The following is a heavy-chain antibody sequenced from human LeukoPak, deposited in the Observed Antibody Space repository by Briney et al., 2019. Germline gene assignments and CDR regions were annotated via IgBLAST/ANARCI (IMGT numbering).Heavy chain of an antibody. CDR3: ASLSEYCSHGSCYLGWFDP. CDR2: INHNEFT. J-gene: IGHJ5*02. CDR1: GGSFTTYY. D-gene: IGHD2-15*01. V-gene: IGHV4-34*01. Sequence: SETLSLTCAVYGGSFTTYYWSWIRQPPGKGLEWIGEINHNEFTNYNPSLRNRVTITIDTSKKQFSLRLSSVTAADTAVYYCASLSEYCSHGSCYLGWFDPWGQGTLVTVSS.